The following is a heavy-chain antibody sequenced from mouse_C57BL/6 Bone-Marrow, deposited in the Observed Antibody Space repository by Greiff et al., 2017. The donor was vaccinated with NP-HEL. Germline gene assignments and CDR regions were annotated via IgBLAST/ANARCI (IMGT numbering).Heavy chain of an antibody. Sequence: EVQGVESGGGLVKPGGSLKLSCAASGFTFSDYGMHWVRQAPEKGLEWVAYISSGSSTIYYADTVKGRFTISRDNAKNTLFLQMTSLRSEDTAMYYCARREYYYALYYAMDYWGQGTSVTVSS. J-gene: IGHJ4*01. CDR2: ISSGSSTI. V-gene: IGHV5-17*01. CDR1: GFTFSDYG. CDR3: ARREYYYALYYAMDY. D-gene: IGHD1-1*01.